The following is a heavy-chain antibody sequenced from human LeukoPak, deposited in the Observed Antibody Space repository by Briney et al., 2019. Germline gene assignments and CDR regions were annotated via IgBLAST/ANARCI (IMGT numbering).Heavy chain of an antibody. CDR2: IVVGSGNT. D-gene: IGHD1-1*01. J-gene: IGHJ4*02. Sequence: SVKVSCKASGYTFTSYGISWVRQAPGQGLEWIGWIVVGSGNTNYAQKFQERVTITRDMSTSTAYMELSSLRSEDTAVYYCAAALNWNDGLPLDYWGQGTLVTVSS. CDR3: AAALNWNDGLPLDY. V-gene: IGHV1-58*02. CDR1: GYTFTSYG.